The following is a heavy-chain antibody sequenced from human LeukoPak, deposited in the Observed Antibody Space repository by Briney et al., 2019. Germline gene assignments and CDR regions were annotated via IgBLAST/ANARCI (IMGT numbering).Heavy chain of an antibody. CDR3: TRPYYYDSSGSPDY. CDR1: GASISSGYY. J-gene: IGHJ4*02. CDR2: IYHSGST. V-gene: IGHV4-38-2*02. D-gene: IGHD3-22*01. Sequence: PSETLSLTCTVSGASISSGYYWGWIRQPPGKGLEWIGNIYHSGSTYYNPSLKSRVTISVDTSKNQFSLKLSSVTAADTAVYYCTRPYYYDSSGSPDYWGQGTLVTVSS.